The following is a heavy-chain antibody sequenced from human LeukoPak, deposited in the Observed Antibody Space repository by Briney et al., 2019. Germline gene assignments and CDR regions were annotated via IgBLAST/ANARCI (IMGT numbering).Heavy chain of an antibody. D-gene: IGHD4-17*01. Sequence: GGPLRLSCAASGFTFSSYGMHWVRQAPGKGLEWVAVIWYDGSNKYYADSVKGRFTISRDNSKNTLYLQMNSLRAEDTAVYYCARDHLRSTVTSYIDYWGQGTLVTVSS. CDR2: IWYDGSNK. CDR1: GFTFSSYG. J-gene: IGHJ4*02. CDR3: ARDHLRSTVTSYIDY. V-gene: IGHV3-33*01.